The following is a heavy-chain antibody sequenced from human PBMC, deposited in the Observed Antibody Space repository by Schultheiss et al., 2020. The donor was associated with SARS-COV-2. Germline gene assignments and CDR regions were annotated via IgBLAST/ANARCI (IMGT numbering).Heavy chain of an antibody. Sequence: GESLKISCAASGFTFSSYEMNWVRQAPGKGLEWVAVIWYDGSNKYYADSVKGRFTISRDNAKNSLYLQMNSLRAEDTAVYYCARQDWNLNPDYWGQGTLVTVSS. D-gene: IGHD1-1*01. CDR2: IWYDGSNK. V-gene: IGHV3-33*08. CDR3: ARQDWNLNPDY. CDR1: GFTFSSYE. J-gene: IGHJ4*02.